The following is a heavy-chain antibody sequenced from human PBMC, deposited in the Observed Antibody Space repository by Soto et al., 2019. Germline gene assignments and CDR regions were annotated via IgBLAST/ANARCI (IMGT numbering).Heavy chain of an antibody. V-gene: IGHV3-33*01. CDR3: ARDPNSLGMDV. D-gene: IGHD1-1*01. CDR1: GFTFSSYG. CDR2: IWYDGSNK. J-gene: IGHJ6*02. Sequence: PGGSLRLSCAASGFTFSSYGMHWVRQAPGKGLEWVAVIWYDGSNKYYADSVKGRFTISRDNSKNTLYLQMNSLRAEDTAVYYCARDPNSLGMDVWGQGTTVTVSS.